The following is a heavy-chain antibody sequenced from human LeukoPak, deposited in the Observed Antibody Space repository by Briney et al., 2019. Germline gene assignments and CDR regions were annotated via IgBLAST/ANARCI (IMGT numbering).Heavy chain of an antibody. CDR2: ISWDGGST. D-gene: IGHD3-9*01. CDR1: GFTFHGYA. Sequence: PGGSLRLSCAASGFTFHGYAMRWVRHAPGKGLEWVSLISWDGGSTYYADSVKGRFTISRDNSKNSLYLQMNSLRAEDTALYYCAKDSSVLWSLFEYYIDVWGKGTTVTASS. J-gene: IGHJ6*03. V-gene: IGHV3-43D*04. CDR3: AKDSSVLWSLFEYYIDV.